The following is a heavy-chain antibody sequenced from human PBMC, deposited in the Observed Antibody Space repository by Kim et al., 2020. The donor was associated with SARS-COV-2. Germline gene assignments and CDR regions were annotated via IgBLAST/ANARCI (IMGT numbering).Heavy chain of an antibody. CDR3: ASEWCRGGRGNTIYN. CDR1: GGSISSYY. D-gene: IGHD2-8*02. Sequence: SETLSLTCTVSGGSISSYYWSWLRQLPGTGQEWIWYVYNSGSSNYNPNLKLRGPISLDPSTNKNYPNLRTVSATDTAAYYCASEWCRGGRGNTIYNWGQG. J-gene: IGHJ3*02. CDR2: VYNSGSS. V-gene: IGHV4-59*01.